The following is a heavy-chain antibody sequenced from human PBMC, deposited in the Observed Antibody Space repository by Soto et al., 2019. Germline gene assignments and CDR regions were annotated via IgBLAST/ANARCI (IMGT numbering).Heavy chain of an antibody. Sequence: GASVKVSCKASGYTFSSYDMHWVRQAPGQRLEWMGWINGGNGNTKYSQKFQGRVTITRDTSASTAYMELSSLRSEDTAVYYCARDFDRDTAMALDAFDIWGQGTMVTVSS. CDR3: ARDFDRDTAMALDAFDI. CDR1: GYTFSSYD. D-gene: IGHD5-18*01. V-gene: IGHV1-3*01. J-gene: IGHJ3*02. CDR2: INGGNGNT.